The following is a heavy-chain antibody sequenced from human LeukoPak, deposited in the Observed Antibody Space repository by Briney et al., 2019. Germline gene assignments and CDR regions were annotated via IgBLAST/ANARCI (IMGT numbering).Heavy chain of an antibody. Sequence: ASVKVSCKASGYTFTSYDINWVRQATGQGLEWMGWISAYNGNTNYPQKVQGRVTLTTDTSTSTAYMELRSLSSDDTAVYYCARISSGPYSPWGQGTLVTVSS. D-gene: IGHD1-26*01. V-gene: IGHV1-18*01. J-gene: IGHJ5*02. CDR2: ISAYNGNT. CDR1: GYTFTSYD. CDR3: ARISSGPYSP.